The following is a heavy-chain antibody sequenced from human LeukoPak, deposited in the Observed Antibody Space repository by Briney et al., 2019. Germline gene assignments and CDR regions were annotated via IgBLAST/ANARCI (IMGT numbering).Heavy chain of an antibody. Sequence: GGSLRLSCEASGFTFSSYSMNWVRQAPGKGLEWVSAISGSGGSTYYADSVKGRFTISRDNSKHTLYLQMNSLRAEDTAVYYCAKTGPNYDILTGYYSSLWFDYWGQGTLVTISS. CDR1: GFTFSSYS. CDR2: ISGSGGST. D-gene: IGHD3-9*01. CDR3: AKTGPNYDILTGYYSSLWFDY. V-gene: IGHV3-23*01. J-gene: IGHJ4*02.